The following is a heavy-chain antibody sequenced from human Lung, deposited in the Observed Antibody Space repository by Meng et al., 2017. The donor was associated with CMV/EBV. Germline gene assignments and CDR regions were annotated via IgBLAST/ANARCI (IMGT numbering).Heavy chain of an antibody. CDR2: INPNSGGT. V-gene: IGHV1-2*02. J-gene: IGHJ4*02. Sequence: ASVKVSCKASGYTFTGYFMHWVRQAPGQGLEWMGWINPNSGGTNYAQKFQGRVIMTWDTSISSAYMQLSRLTSNDTAVFYCARGGLSTALPEAPSSSSSDYWGQGTXVTVSS. CDR3: ARGGLSTALPEAPSSSSSDY. D-gene: IGHD2/OR15-2a*01. CDR1: GYTFTGYF.